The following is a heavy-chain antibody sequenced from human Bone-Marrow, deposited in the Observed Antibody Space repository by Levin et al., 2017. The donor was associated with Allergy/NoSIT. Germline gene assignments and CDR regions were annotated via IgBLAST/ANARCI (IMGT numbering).Heavy chain of an antibody. CDR1: GGSISSSSYY. CDR2: IYYSGST. J-gene: IGHJ3*02. CDR3: ASLSGGGIAAAGTLENGAFDI. V-gene: IGHV4-39*01. Sequence: SETLSLTCTVSGGSISSSSYYWGWIRQPPGKGLEWIGSIYYSGSTYYNPSLKSRVTISVDTSKNQFSLKLSSVTAADTAVYYCASLSGGGIAAAGTLENGAFDIWGQGTMVTVSS. D-gene: IGHD6-13*01.